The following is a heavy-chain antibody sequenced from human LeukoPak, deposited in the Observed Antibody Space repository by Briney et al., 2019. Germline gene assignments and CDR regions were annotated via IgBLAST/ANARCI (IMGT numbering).Heavy chain of an antibody. J-gene: IGHJ4*02. D-gene: IGHD3-3*01. CDR2: ISSSGSTI. Sequence: GGSLRLSCAASGFTFSSYEMNWVRQAPGKGLEWVSYISSSGSTIYYADSVKGRFTISRDNAKNSLYLQMNSLRAEDTAVYYCARSRSGYFDYWGQGTLVTVSS. CDR1: GFTFSSYE. V-gene: IGHV3-48*03. CDR3: ARSRSGYFDY.